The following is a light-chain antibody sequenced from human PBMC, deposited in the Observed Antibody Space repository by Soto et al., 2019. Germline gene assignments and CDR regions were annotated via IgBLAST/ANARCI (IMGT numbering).Light chain of an antibody. V-gene: IGLV2-8*01. CDR2: EVS. Sequence: QSVLTQPPSASGSPGQSVTISCTRTSSDVGGYNYVSWYQQHPGKAPKLMIYEVSKRPSGVPDRFSGSKSGNTASLTVSGLQAKDEADYYCSSYAGSNVFGTGTKVTVL. CDR3: SSYAGSNV. CDR1: SSDVGGYNY. J-gene: IGLJ1*01.